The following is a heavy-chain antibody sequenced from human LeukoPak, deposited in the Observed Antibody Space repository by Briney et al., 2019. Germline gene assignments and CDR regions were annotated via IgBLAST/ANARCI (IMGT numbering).Heavy chain of an antibody. V-gene: IGHV3-48*01. D-gene: IGHD3-22*01. CDR1: GFSFSPSA. J-gene: IGHJ2*01. Sequence: GGSLRLSCVTSGFSFSPSAMNWVRQAPGKGLEWVSYISSSSSTIYYADSVKGRFTISRDNAKNSLYLQMNSLRAEDTAVYYCAKVERYYDSSGYLYWYFDLWGRGTLVTVSS. CDR3: AKVERYYDSSGYLYWYFDL. CDR2: ISSSSSTI.